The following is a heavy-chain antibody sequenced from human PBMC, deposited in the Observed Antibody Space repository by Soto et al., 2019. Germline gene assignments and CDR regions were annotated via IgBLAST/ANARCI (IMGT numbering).Heavy chain of an antibody. CDR2: IQKEADGGAT. V-gene: IGHV3-15*01. J-gene: IGHJ4*02. Sequence: EVLLVESGGGLAKPGESLRLSCEASGFTCRNVWMTWIRRAPGRGLEWVATIQKEADGGATDYGAPVAGRFTISRDDSQRILYLQMTSLKSEDTGLYYCTTGENWGRGTLVTVAS. CDR1: GFTCRNVW. CDR3: TTGEN. D-gene: IGHD3-16*01.